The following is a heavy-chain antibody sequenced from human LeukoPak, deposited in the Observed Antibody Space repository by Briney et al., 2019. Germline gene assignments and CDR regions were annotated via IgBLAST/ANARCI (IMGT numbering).Heavy chain of an antibody. D-gene: IGHD3-22*01. CDR2: IYYSGST. Sequence: SQTLSLTCTVSGGSISSGGYYWSWIRQNPGKGLEWIGYIYYSGSTYYNPSLKSRVTISVDTSKNQFSLKLSSVTAADTAVYYCASIRYDSSGYYYDYWGQGTLVTVSS. V-gene: IGHV4-31*03. J-gene: IGHJ4*02. CDR3: ASIRYDSSGYYYDY. CDR1: GGSISSGGYY.